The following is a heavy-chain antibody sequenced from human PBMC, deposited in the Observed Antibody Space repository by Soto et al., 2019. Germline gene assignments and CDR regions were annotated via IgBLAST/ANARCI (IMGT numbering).Heavy chain of an antibody. Sequence: GGSLRLSCAASGFTFSNYAMNWVRQAPGKGLEWVSGINGSGDNSYYADSVKGRFTISRDNSKNTLYLQMNSLRAEDTAVYYCAKGPFAPRVNWFDPWGQGIQVTVSS. J-gene: IGHJ5*02. V-gene: IGHV3-23*01. CDR3: AKGPFAPRVNWFDP. CDR2: INGSGDNS. CDR1: GFTFSNYA.